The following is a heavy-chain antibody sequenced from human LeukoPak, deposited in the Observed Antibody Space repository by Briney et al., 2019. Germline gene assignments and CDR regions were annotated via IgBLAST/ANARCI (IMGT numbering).Heavy chain of an antibody. Sequence: SVKVSCMASGGTFSSYAVSWVRQAPGQGLEWMGGIIPIFGSTNYAQKFRGRVTITADDSTGTAYMELSSLTSGDTAVYYCARGGNCSITTCYAFWGQGTLVTVSS. CDR3: ARGGNCSITTCYAF. CDR2: IIPIFGST. J-gene: IGHJ4*02. CDR1: GGTFSSYA. V-gene: IGHV1-69*01. D-gene: IGHD2-2*01.